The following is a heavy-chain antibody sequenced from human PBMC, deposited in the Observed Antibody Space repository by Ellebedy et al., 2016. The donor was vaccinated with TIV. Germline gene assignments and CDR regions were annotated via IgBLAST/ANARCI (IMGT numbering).Heavy chain of an antibody. CDR3: AKDKSGLHGMDV. D-gene: IGHD3-3*01. J-gene: IGHJ6*02. V-gene: IGHV3-33*05. Sequence: GESLKISCAASGFTFGSYGMHWVRQAPGKGLEWVAAISYDRSEIYYVDSVKGRFTISRDNPRNTLYLQMNSLRADDTAVYYCAKDKSGLHGMDVWGQGTTVTVSS. CDR1: GFTFGSYG. CDR2: ISYDRSEI.